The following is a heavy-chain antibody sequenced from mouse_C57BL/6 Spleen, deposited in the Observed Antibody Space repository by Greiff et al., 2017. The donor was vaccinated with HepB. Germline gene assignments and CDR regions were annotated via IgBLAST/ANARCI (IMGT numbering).Heavy chain of an antibody. CDR2: IYPGSGST. CDR1: GYTFTSYW. Sequence: QVQLQQPGAELVKPGASVKMSCKASGYTFTSYWITWVKQRPGQGLEWIGDIYPGSGSTNYNEKFKSKATLTVDTSSSTAYMQLSSLTSEDSAVYYGAREYYYGSTPWYFDVWGTGTTVTVSS. V-gene: IGHV1-55*01. D-gene: IGHD1-1*01. J-gene: IGHJ1*03. CDR3: AREYYYGSTPWYFDV.